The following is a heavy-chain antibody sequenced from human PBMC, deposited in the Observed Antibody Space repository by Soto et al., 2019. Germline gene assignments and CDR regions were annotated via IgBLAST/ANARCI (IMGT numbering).Heavy chain of an antibody. CDR3: ARELTMVRGVRYYYYYGMDV. CDR2: ISSSSSTI. D-gene: IGHD3-10*01. Sequence: PGGSLRLSCAASGFTFSSYSMNWVRQAPGKGLEWVSYISSSSSTIYYADSVKGRFTISRDNAKNSLYLQMNSLRDEDTAVYYCARELTMVRGVRYYYYYGMDVWGQGTTVTVSS. J-gene: IGHJ6*02. CDR1: GFTFSSYS. V-gene: IGHV3-48*02.